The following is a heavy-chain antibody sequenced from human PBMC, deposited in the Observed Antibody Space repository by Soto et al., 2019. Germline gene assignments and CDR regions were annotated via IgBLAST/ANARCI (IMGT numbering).Heavy chain of an antibody. J-gene: IGHJ1*01. D-gene: IGHD2-15*01. CDR3: AREYCSDGSCHSLGRYFQH. CDR1: GFTFSTYW. V-gene: IGHV3-74*01. CDR2: INSDGSTT. Sequence: EVPLVESGGGLVQPGGSLRLSCVASGFTFSTYWMHWVRQVPGKGPVWVSRINSDGSTTIYADSVKGRFTISRDNAKNTLYLQMNSLRPEDTAVYYCAREYCSDGSCHSLGRYFQHWGQGTLATVSS.